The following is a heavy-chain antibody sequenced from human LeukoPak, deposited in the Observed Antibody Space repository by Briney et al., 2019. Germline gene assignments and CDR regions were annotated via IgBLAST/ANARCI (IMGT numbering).Heavy chain of an antibody. CDR1: GFTFSSYA. J-gene: IGHJ4*02. D-gene: IGHD6-13*01. CDR3: AKGGSSWSEIDY. V-gene: IGHV3-23*01. CDR2: ISGSGGFT. Sequence: GGSLRLSCAASGFTFSSYAMSWVRQAPGKGLEWVSGISGSGGFTYYADSVKGRFTTSRDNSKNTLYLQMNSLRGDDTAVYYCAKGGSSWSEIDYWGQGSLVTVSS.